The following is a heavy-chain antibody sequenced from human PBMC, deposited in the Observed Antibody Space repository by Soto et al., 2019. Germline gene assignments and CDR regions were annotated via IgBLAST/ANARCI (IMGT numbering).Heavy chain of an antibody. CDR3: AHSRCGGDCLRSYSSHYYFGMDV. Sequence: SGPTLVNPTQTLTLTCTFSGFSLSTGGVGVGWIRQPPGKALEWLALIYWDDEKRYSPSLKSRLTVTRNTSKNQMDLTMTNMEPVDTATYYCAHSRCGGDCLRSYSSHYYFGMDVWGQGT. J-gene: IGHJ6*02. D-gene: IGHD2-21*02. V-gene: IGHV2-5*02. CDR1: GFSLSTGGVG. CDR2: IYWDDEK.